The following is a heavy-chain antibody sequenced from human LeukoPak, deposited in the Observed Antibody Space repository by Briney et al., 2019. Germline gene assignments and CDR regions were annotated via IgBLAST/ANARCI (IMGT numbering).Heavy chain of an antibody. V-gene: IGHV4-39*01. CDR3: ARQSVRAIAIAARPGNYFDY. Sequence: SETLSLTCTVSGGSISSSSDYWGWIRQPPGTGLEWLGSIYDSGNTYYNPSLKSRVTISLDTSKNQFSLKLSSVTAADTAVYYCARQSVRAIAIAARPGNYFDYWGQGTLVTVSS. D-gene: IGHD6-6*01. CDR2: IYDSGNT. J-gene: IGHJ4*02. CDR1: GGSISSSSDY.